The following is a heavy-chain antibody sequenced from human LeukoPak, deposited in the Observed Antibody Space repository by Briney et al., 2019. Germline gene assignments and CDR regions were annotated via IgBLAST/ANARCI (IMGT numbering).Heavy chain of an antibody. CDR2: IWDDGGSQ. Sequence: GRSLRLSCAASGFTFTSYPIRWVRQAPGKGLEWVGGIWDDGGSQYYGETVQGRVTISTDKSKSTLYLQMNSLRADDTAVYYCAKDLALRGRLGPFEIWGQGKMVTVSS. CDR1: GFTFTSYP. V-gene: IGHV3-33*03. J-gene: IGHJ3*02. D-gene: IGHD1-26*01. CDR3: AKDLALRGRLGPFEI.